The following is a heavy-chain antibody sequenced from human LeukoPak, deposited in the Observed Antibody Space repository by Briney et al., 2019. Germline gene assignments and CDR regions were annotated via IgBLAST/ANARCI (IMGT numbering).Heavy chain of an antibody. CDR1: GFTFSSYA. V-gene: IGHV3-30-3*02. J-gene: IGHJ5*02. Sequence: PGKSLRLSCAASGFTFSSYAMHWVRQAPGKGLEWVAIISYDGSNKYYADSVKGRFTISRDNSKNTLYLQMNSLRAEDTAVYYCAKTPDGYCSSTSCHAAQEFDPWGQGTLVTVSS. CDR2: ISYDGSNK. D-gene: IGHD2-2*01. CDR3: AKTPDGYCSSTSCHAAQEFDP.